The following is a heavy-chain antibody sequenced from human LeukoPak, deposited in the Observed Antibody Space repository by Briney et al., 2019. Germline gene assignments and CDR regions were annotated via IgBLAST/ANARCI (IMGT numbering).Heavy chain of an antibody. V-gene: IGHV3-23*01. CDR3: ARVTYGSGTYGAFDY. D-gene: IGHD3-10*01. Sequence: PGGSLRLSCAASGFTFSNYAMSWVRQAPGKGLEWVPAISGSASSTYHADSVKGRFTISRDNSKNTLYLQMNSLRAEDTAVYYCARVTYGSGTYGAFDYWGQGTLVTVSS. CDR1: GFTFSNYA. CDR2: ISGSASST. J-gene: IGHJ4*02.